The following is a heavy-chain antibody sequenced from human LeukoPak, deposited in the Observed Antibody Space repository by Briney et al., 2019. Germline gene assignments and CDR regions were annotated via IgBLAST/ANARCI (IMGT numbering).Heavy chain of an antibody. J-gene: IGHJ4*02. CDR1: GYTFTGYY. CDR3: ARVRDSSSWAFDY. Sequence: ASVKASCKVSGYTFTGYYMHWVRQAPGQGLEWIGWINPNSGGTNYAQQFQGRVTMTRDTSISTGYMELSRLRSDDTAVYYCARVRDSSSWAFDYWGQGTLVTVSS. V-gene: IGHV1-2*02. CDR2: INPNSGGT. D-gene: IGHD6-13*01.